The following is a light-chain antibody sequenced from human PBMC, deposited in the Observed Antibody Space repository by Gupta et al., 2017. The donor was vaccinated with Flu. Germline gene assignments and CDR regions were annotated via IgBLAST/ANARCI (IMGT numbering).Light chain of an antibody. CDR2: RNN. CDR1: RSNIGSNL. Sequence: QSVLTHPPSASCTPGHRVTISCSGDRSNIGSNLVHWYQRLPGTAPKLHIYRNNQRPSGVPDRFSGSKSGSSASLAISGLRSDDEADYYCAAWDDDLRGVLCGGGTELTV. CDR3: AAWDDDLRGVL. V-gene: IGLV1-47*01. J-gene: IGLJ2*01.